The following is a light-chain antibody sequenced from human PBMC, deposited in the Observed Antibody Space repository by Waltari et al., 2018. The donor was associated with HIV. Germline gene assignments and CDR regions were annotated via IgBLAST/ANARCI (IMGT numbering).Light chain of an antibody. CDR2: DDD. J-gene: IGLJ1*01. CDR1: NIGNRD. CDR3: QVWDSGSDHV. Sequence: SYVLTQPPSISVAPGKTAKITCGGNNIGNRDVHWYQQKPGQAPILVIFDDDDLPSGIPERISCSNSDNTATLTINRVEVGDEGDYYCQVWDSGSDHVFGSGTTVTVL. V-gene: IGLV3-21*01.